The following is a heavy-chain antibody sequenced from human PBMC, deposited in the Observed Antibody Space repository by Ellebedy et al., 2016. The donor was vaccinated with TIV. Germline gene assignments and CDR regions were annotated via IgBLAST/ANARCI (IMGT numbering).Heavy chain of an antibody. V-gene: IGHV3-23*01. CDR2: ISGSGGST. CDR3: EKGTWGSGWYPPFDY. Sequence: GESLKISCAASGFTFSSYAMSWVRQAPGKGLEWVSAISGSGGSTYYADSVKGRFTISRDNSKNTLYLQMNSLRAEDTAGYYCEKGTWGSGWYPPFDYWGQGTLVTVSS. CDR1: GFTFSSYA. D-gene: IGHD6-19*01. J-gene: IGHJ4*02.